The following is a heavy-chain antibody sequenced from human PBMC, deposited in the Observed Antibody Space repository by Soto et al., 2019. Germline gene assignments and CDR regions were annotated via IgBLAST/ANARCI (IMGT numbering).Heavy chain of an antibody. Sequence: QVQLVQSGAEVKKPGASVKVSCKASGYTFTSYYMHWVRQAPGQGLEWMGIINPSGGSTSYAQKFQGRVTMTRDTPTSTVYMDLSSLSSEDTAVYYCARASSGYYSYFDYWGQGTLVTVSS. CDR3: ARASSGYYSYFDY. CDR2: INPSGGST. D-gene: IGHD3-22*01. V-gene: IGHV1-46*01. J-gene: IGHJ4*02. CDR1: GYTFTSYY.